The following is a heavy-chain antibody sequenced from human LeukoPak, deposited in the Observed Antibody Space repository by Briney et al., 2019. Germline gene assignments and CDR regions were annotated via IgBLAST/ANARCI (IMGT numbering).Heavy chain of an antibody. CDR3: ARSHVGATTFYY. CDR1: GYTFTGYY. V-gene: IGHV1-2*02. D-gene: IGHD1-26*01. Sequence: ASVKVSCKASGYTFTGYYMHWVRQAPGQGLEWMGWINPNSGGTNYAQKFQGRVTMTRDSSISTAYMELSRLRSDDTAVYYCARSHVGATTFYYWGQGTLVTVSS. J-gene: IGHJ4*02. CDR2: INPNSGGT.